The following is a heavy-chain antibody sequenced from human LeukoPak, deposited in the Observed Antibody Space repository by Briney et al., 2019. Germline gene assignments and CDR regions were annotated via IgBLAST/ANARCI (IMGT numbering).Heavy chain of an antibody. CDR3: AKGLDSSSWYGPSN. D-gene: IGHD6-13*01. J-gene: IGHJ4*02. CDR1: GFTFDDYA. V-gene: IGHV3-9*03. CDR2: IGWNSGSI. Sequence: GGSLRLSCAASGFTFDDYAMHWVRQAPGKGLESVSGIGWNSGSIGYADSVKGRFTISRDNAKNSLYLQMNSLRAEDMALYYCAKGLDSSSWYGPSNWGQGTLVTVSS.